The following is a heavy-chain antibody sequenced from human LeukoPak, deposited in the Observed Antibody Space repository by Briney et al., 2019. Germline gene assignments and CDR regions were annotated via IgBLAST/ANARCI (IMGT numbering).Heavy chain of an antibody. CDR2: IKCNTDGSTT. J-gene: IGHJ4*02. CDR3: TTDPLSPPDGITGTTAFDY. CDR1: GFTFSNDW. V-gene: IGHV3-15*01. D-gene: IGHD1-7*01. Sequence: PGGSLRLSCAASGFTFSNDWRSWVRQAPGKGLEWVGRIKCNTDGSTTDYAAPVKGIFTIERDDKKDTLYLQMNSPKNDDISVYYCTTDPLSPPDGITGTTAFDYWGQGTLVTVSS.